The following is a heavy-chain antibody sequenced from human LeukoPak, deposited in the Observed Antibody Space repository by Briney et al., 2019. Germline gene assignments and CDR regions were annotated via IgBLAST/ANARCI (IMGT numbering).Heavy chain of an antibody. D-gene: IGHD4-17*01. J-gene: IGHJ4*02. CDR2: ITGGSTTI. V-gene: IGHV3-48*01. CDR1: GFTFSSYA. Sequence: QSGGSLRLSCAASGFTFSSYAMNWVRQAPGKGLEWVSYITGGSTTIYYADSVKGRFTISRDNAKNSLYLQMNSLRAEDTAVYYCARDYSTVTTFFDYWGQGTLVTVSS. CDR3: ARDYSTVTTFFDY.